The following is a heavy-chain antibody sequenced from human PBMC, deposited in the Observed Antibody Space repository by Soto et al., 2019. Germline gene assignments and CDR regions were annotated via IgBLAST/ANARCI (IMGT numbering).Heavy chain of an antibody. Sequence: GGSLRLSCAACGFTFSGSAMHCVRQASVKGLEWVGRIRSKANSYATAYAASVKGRFTISRDDSTNTAYLQIHSLKTEDTAVYYCTRPILYYNILNGYYLPDDFDIWGQGTMVTVS. CDR1: GFTFSGSA. V-gene: IGHV3-73*01. J-gene: IGHJ3*02. CDR2: IRSKANSYAT. CDR3: TRPILYYNILNGYYLPDDFDI. D-gene: IGHD3-9*01.